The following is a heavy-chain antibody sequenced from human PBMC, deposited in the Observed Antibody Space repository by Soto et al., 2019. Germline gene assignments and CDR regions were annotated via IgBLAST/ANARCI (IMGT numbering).Heavy chain of an antibody. CDR2: ISTAVGAT. CDR3: ARGLGKYGMDV. V-gene: IGHV3-48*02. Sequence: GGSLRLSCAVSGFTFSNHAMSWVRQAPGKGLEWVSAISTAVGATYYADSVKGRFTISRDNAKNSLYLQMNSLRDEDTAVYYCARGLGKYGMDVWGQGTTVTVSS. CDR1: GFTFSNHA. J-gene: IGHJ6*02. D-gene: IGHD1-26*01.